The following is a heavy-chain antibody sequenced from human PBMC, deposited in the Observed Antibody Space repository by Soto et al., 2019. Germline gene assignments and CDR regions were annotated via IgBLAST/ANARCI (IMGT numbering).Heavy chain of an antibody. CDR1: GYTFTSYY. V-gene: IGHV1-46*01. CDR2: INPSGGST. CDR3: ALYGSLNPQAFDI. Sequence: ASVKVSCKASGYTFTSYYMHWVRQAPGQGLEWMGIINPSGGSTSYAQKFQGRVTMTRDTSTSTVYMELSSLRSEDTAVYYCALYGSLNPQAFDIWGQGTMVTVSS. D-gene: IGHD3-10*01. J-gene: IGHJ3*02.